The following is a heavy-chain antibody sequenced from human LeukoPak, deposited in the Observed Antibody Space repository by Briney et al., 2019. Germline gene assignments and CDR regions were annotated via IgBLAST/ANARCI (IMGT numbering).Heavy chain of an antibody. Sequence: GGSLRLSCAASEFTVSNNYIRWVRQAPGKGLEWVSIIYNSGRTYYADSVKGRFTISRDISQNTVLLQMNSLRDEDTAVYYCASSSQPGYSSGWYIFAYWGQGALVTVSS. V-gene: IGHV3-66*01. D-gene: IGHD6-19*01. J-gene: IGHJ4*02. CDR1: EFTVSNNY. CDR2: IYNSGRT. CDR3: ASSSQPGYSSGWYIFAY.